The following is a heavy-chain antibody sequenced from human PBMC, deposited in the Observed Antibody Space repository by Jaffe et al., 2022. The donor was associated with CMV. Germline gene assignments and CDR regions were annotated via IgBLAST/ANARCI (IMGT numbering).Heavy chain of an antibody. Sequence: QVQLVESGGGVVQPGRSLRLSCAASGFTFSSYGMHWVRQAPGKGLEWVAVISYDGSNKYYADSVKGRFTISRDNSKNTLYLQMNSLRAEDTAVYYCARGADSSGYYYELFDYWGQGTLVTVSS. CDR3: ARGADSSGYYYELFDY. J-gene: IGHJ4*02. V-gene: IGHV3-30*03. CDR2: ISYDGSNK. CDR1: GFTFSSYG. D-gene: IGHD3-22*01.